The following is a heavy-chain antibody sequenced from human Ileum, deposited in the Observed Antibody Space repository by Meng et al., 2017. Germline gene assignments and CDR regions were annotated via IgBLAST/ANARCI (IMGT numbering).Heavy chain of an antibody. V-gene: IGHV4-4*02. CDR1: GGSISSSFY. D-gene: IGHD2-15*01. CDR3: VRHGGKYFDS. Sequence: GQLRGSGPGLVEPSRTLSLTCTVSGGSISSSFYWSWVRQSPGKGLEWIGQIYLAGSPNYNPSLESRVTISVDKSKNQFSLRLTSVTAADTAIFYCVRHGGKYFDSWGQGTLVTVPS. J-gene: IGHJ4*02. CDR2: IYLAGSP.